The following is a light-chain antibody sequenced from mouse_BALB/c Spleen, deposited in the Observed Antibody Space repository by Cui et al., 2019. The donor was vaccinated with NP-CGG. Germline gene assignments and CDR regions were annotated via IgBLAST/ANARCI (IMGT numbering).Light chain of an antibody. CDR1: TGAVTTNNY. Sequence: AVLTHESALTPSPGETVTLTCRSSTGAVTTNNYANWVQEKPDHLFTGLIGGTNNRAPGVPARFSGSLIGDKAALTITGAQTEDEAIYFCALWYSNHWVFGGGTKLTVL. J-gene: IGLJ1*01. CDR3: ALWYSNHWV. V-gene: IGLV1*01. CDR2: GTN.